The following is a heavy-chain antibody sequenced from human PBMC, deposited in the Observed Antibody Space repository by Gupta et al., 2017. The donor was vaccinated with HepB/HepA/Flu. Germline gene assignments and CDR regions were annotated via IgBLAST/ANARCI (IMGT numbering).Heavy chain of an antibody. CDR1: GFTFSSYS. Sequence: EVQLVESGGGLVKPGGSLRLSCAASGFTFSSYSMNWVRQAPGKGLEWVSFISSSSSYIYYADSVKGRLTISRDNAKNSLYLQMNSLRAEDTAVYNCARDAGGTFPFYSYYMDVWGKGTTVTVSS. CDR3: ARDAGGTFPFYSYYMDV. CDR2: ISSSSSYI. V-gene: IGHV3-21*02. D-gene: IGHD1/OR15-1a*01. J-gene: IGHJ6*03.